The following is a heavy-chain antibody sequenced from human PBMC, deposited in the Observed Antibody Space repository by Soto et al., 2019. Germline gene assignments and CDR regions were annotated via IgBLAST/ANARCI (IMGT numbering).Heavy chain of an antibody. CDR2: IYYSGTT. V-gene: IGHV4-59*01. D-gene: IGHD5-12*01. Sequence: PSETLSLTCTVSGGSISSSYWSWIRQPPGNGLEWIGYIYYSGTTKYNPSLKTRATISLDTSQNQFSLKLISVTAADTAKYFCAREGNLGRWLQPLDFWGQGTLVTVSS. CDR3: AREGNLGRWLQPLDF. J-gene: IGHJ4*02. CDR1: GGSISSSY.